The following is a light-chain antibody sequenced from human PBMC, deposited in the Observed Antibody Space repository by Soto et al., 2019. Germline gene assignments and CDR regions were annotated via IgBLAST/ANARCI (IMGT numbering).Light chain of an antibody. CDR1: QRIGSW. CDR3: QPYNNHPLP. J-gene: IGKJ4*01. V-gene: IGKV1-5*03. CDR2: KAA. Sequence: DIPMTKSPSTLYASVGDRVTITCRASQRIGSWLVWSQQKPGKAPKFLIHKAATLQSGVRFRFSGSGSGTELTLNISSLQPADFVTYYYQPYNNHPLPFGGGTNVEIK.